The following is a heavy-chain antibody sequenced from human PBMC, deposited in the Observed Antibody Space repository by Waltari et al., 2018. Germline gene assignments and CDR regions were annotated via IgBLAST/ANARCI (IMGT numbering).Heavy chain of an antibody. CDR3: ASQAKDSSGPPDI. CDR2: IIPIFGTA. J-gene: IGHJ3*02. D-gene: IGHD3-22*01. Sequence: QVQLVQSGAEVKTPGSSVKVSCKASGGPFRSYAISWVRQAPGQGLEWMGGIIPIFGTANYAQKFQGRVTITADESTSTAYMELSSLRSEDTAVYYCASQAKDSSGPPDIWGQGTMVTVSS. V-gene: IGHV1-69*01. CDR1: GGPFRSYA.